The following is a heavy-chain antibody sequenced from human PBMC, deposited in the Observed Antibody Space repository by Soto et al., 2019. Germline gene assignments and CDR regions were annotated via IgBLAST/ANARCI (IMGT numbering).Heavy chain of an antibody. CDR2: ISSNSAYI. Sequence: GGSLRLSCAASGFTFRSFTMNWVRQAPGKGLEWVSTISSNSAYIYHTDALRGRFTISRDNAKNSLHLQMNSLRAEDTAVYYCTRDASRDSSARGWFDPWGPGTLVTVSS. CDR1: GFTFRSFT. CDR3: TRDASRDSSARGWFDP. D-gene: IGHD6-13*01. V-gene: IGHV3-21*01. J-gene: IGHJ5*02.